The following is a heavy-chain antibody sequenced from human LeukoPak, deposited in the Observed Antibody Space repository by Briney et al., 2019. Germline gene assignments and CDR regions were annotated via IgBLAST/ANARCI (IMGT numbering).Heavy chain of an antibody. CDR2: IYYSGST. CDR3: ARHRGRDGYNE. V-gene: IGHV4-59*08. D-gene: IGHD5-24*01. CDR1: GGSISSYY. Sequence: SETLSLTCTVSGGSISSYYWSWIRQPPGKGLGWIGYIYYSGSTNYNPSLKSRVTISVDTSKNQFSLKLSSVTAADTAVYYCARHRGRDGYNEWGQGTLVTVSS. J-gene: IGHJ4*02.